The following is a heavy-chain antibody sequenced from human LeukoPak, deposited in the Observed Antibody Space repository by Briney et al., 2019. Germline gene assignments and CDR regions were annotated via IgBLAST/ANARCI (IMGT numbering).Heavy chain of an antibody. CDR2: IIPIFGTA. D-gene: IGHD2-2*01. J-gene: IGHJ4*02. V-gene: IGHV1-69*05. CDR1: GGTFSSYA. Sequence: ASVKVSCKASGGTFSSYAISWVRQAPGQGLEWMGGIIPIFGTANYAQKFQGRVTITTDESTSIAYMELSSLRSEDTAVYYCASSVPAAAQFDYWGQGTLVTVSS. CDR3: ASSVPAAAQFDY.